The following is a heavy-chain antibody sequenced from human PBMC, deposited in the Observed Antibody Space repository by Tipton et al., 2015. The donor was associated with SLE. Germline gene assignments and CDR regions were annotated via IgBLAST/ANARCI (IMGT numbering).Heavy chain of an antibody. CDR1: GGSISSHY. D-gene: IGHD4-11*01. J-gene: IGHJ2*01. V-gene: IGHV4-59*11. CDR2: ISNSETT. Sequence: TLSLTCTVSGGSISSHYWSWILHAPGKGLVWVGYISNSETTNYNPSLKSRVTMSVDTSKNQFSLKLISVTAADTAVYYCTREFLNPVTTVHYYFHLWGRGTLVTVSS. CDR3: TREFLNPVTTVHYYFHL.